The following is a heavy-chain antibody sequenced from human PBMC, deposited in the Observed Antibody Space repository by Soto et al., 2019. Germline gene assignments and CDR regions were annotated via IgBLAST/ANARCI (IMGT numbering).Heavy chain of an antibody. CDR2: ISYDGSNK. Sequence: PVGSLRLSCAASGFTFSSYGMHWVRQAPGKGLEWVAVISYDGSNKYYADSVKGRFTISRDNSKNTLYLQMNSLRAEDTAVYYCAKEAAAVPFDYWGQGTLVTVSS. V-gene: IGHV3-30*18. J-gene: IGHJ4*02. CDR3: AKEAAAVPFDY. D-gene: IGHD6-25*01. CDR1: GFTFSSYG.